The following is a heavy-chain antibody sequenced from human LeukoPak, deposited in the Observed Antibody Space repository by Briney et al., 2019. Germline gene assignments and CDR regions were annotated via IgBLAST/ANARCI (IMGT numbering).Heavy chain of an antibody. CDR3: ASGAGNWQTSKFDY. CDR1: GYTFTDYY. D-gene: IGHD1-1*01. Sequence: ASVKVSCKASGYTFTDYYMHWVRQAPGQGLEWMGWINPNSGGTNYAQNFRGRVTMTRDTSISTAYMELSRLRSDDTAVYYCASGAGNWQTSKFDYWGQGTLVTVSS. J-gene: IGHJ4*02. CDR2: INPNSGGT. V-gene: IGHV1-2*02.